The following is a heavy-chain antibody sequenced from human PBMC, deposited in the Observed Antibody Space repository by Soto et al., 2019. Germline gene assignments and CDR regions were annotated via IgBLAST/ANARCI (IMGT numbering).Heavy chain of an antibody. CDR1: GFTFSGST. CDR2: TRSKTYSYAT. J-gene: IGHJ4*02. CDR3: ARDYTGSYF. D-gene: IGHD1-26*01. Sequence: HPGGSLRLSCATSGFTFSGSTIHWVRQASGKGLEWVGRTRSKTYSYATAYAAPVKGRFTISRDDSQSTAYLQMNSLKTEDTAVYYCARDYTGSYFWGQGTLVTVSS. V-gene: IGHV3-73*01.